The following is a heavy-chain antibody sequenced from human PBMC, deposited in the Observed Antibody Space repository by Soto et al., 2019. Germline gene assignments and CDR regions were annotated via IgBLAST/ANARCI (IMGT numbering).Heavy chain of an antibody. D-gene: IGHD1-26*01. Sequence: QVQLLESGGGVVQPGRSLRLSCAASGFTFSSYGMHWVRQAPGKGLEWVAVIWYDGSNKYYADSVKGRFTISRDNSKNTLSLQMNSLRAEDTAVYYCGRALNKWELPDYWGQGTLVTVFS. CDR2: IWYDGSNK. CDR3: GRALNKWELPDY. J-gene: IGHJ4*02. V-gene: IGHV3-33*01. CDR1: GFTFSSYG.